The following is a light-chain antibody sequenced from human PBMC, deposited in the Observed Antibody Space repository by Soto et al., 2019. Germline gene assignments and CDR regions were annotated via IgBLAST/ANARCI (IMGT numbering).Light chain of an antibody. CDR2: DVS. J-gene: IGLJ1*01. Sequence: ALTQPASVSGSPGQSITISCTGTSSDVGGYNYVSWYQQHPGKAPKFMIYDVSNRPSGVSNRFSGSKSGNTASLTISGLQAEDEADYYCSSYTTSNTRQVVFGTGTKVTVL. CDR1: SSDVGGYNY. CDR3: SSYTTSNTRQVV. V-gene: IGLV2-14*01.